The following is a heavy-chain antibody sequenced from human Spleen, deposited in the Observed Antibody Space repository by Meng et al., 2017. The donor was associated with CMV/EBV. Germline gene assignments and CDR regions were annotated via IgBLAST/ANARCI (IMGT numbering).Heavy chain of an antibody. Sequence: ASVKVSCKASGYTFTSYGISWVRQAPGQGLEWMGWISAYNGNTNYAQKLQGRVTMTTDTSTSTAYMELRSLRSDDTAAYYCARVDGMVRGVIYYYYGMDVWGQGTTVTVSS. D-gene: IGHD3-10*01. V-gene: IGHV1-18*01. CDR2: ISAYNGNT. CDR3: ARVDGMVRGVIYYYYGMDV. J-gene: IGHJ6*02. CDR1: GYTFTSYG.